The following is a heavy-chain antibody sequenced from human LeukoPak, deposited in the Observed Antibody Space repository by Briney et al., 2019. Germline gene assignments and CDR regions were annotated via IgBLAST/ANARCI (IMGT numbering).Heavy chain of an antibody. CDR1: GFTFSSYD. J-gene: IGHJ4*02. Sequence: PGGSLRLSCAASGFTFSSYDMHWVRQAPGKGLEWVAFIRYDGSNKYYADSVKGRFTISRDNSKNTLYLQMNSLRAEDTAVYYCAKVRHSRVQTLIRYYFDYWGQGTLVTVSS. V-gene: IGHV3-30*02. CDR3: AKVRHSRVQTLIRYYFDY. D-gene: IGHD6-13*01. CDR2: IRYDGSNK.